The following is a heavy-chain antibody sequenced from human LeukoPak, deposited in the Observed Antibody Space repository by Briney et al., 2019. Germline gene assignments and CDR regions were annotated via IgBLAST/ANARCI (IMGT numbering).Heavy chain of an antibody. V-gene: IGHV1-2*02. D-gene: IGHD5-24*01. Sequence: ASVKVSCKASGYTFTGYYMYWVRPAPGQGLAWVGWINPNSGGTNYAQKFQGRATMTRDTSISTAYMELSRLRSDDTAVYYCARVSLATMNLDYWGQGTLVTVSS. J-gene: IGHJ4*02. CDR2: INPNSGGT. CDR3: ARVSLATMNLDY. CDR1: GYTFTGYY.